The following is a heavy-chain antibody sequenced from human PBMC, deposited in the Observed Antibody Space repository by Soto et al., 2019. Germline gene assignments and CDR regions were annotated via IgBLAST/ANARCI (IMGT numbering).Heavy chain of an antibody. CDR2: IYYSGST. CDR1: GGSISSGDYY. Sequence: SSETLSLTCTVSGGSISSGDYYWSWIRQPPGKGLEWIGYIYYSGSTYYNPSLKSRVTISVDTSKNQFSLKLSSVTAADTAVYYCARDSINCSGGSCAYYGMDVWGQGTTVT. V-gene: IGHV4-30-4*01. D-gene: IGHD2-15*01. CDR3: ARDSINCSGGSCAYYGMDV. J-gene: IGHJ6*02.